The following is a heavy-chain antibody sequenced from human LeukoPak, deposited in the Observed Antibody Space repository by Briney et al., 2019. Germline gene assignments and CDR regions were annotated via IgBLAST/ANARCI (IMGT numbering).Heavy chain of an antibody. CDR3: ARAPDIYSYGGFDY. CDR2: INYRGNS. Sequence: PSETLSLTCIVSGDSINTDYWSWIRQSPGKGLEWIGYINYRGNSGYNPSLKSRVTISVDTSKNQFSLNLRSVTAADTAVYYCARAPDIYSYGGFDYWGQGTLVIVSS. D-gene: IGHD5-18*01. V-gene: IGHV4-59*01. J-gene: IGHJ4*02. CDR1: GDSINTDY.